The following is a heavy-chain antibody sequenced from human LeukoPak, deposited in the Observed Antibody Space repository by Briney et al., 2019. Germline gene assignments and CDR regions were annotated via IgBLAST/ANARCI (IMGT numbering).Heavy chain of an antibody. CDR2: IYYSGST. CDR1: GASISTSSYY. D-gene: IGHD2-15*01. V-gene: IGHV4-39*01. Sequence: SETLSLTCTVSGASISTSSYYWGWIRQPPGKGLEWIGSIYYSGSTYYNPSLKSRVTISVDTSKNQFSLKLSSVTAADTAVYYCARLRYCSGGSCYSVFPVPWFDPWGQGTLVTVSS. J-gene: IGHJ5*02. CDR3: ARLRYCSGGSCYSVFPVPWFDP.